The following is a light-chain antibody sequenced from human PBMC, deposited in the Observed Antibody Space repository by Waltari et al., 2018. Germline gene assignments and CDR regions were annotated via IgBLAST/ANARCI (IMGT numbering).Light chain of an antibody. CDR3: QQYYSTPRT. CDR1: QSVLSSSNNKNY. Sequence: DIVMTQSPDSLPVSLGERATINCKSSQSVLSSSNNKNYLAWYQQKPGQPPKLLIYWASTRESWVPDRFSGSGSGTDFTLTISSLQAEDVAVYYCQQYYSTPRTFGQGTKVEIK. CDR2: WAS. J-gene: IGKJ1*01. V-gene: IGKV4-1*01.